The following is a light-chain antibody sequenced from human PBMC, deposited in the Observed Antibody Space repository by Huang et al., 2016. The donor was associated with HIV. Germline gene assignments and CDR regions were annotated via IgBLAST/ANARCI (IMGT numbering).Light chain of an antibody. V-gene: IGKV3-11*01. CDR1: QSISNY. Sequence: EIVLTQSPATLSLSPGERATLSCRASQSISNYLAWYQQKPGQAPRLLIYAASNRATGIPARFSGSGSGTDFTLTISILEPEDFAVYYCQQRSNWLTFGGGTKVEIK. J-gene: IGKJ4*01. CDR2: AAS. CDR3: QQRSNWLT.